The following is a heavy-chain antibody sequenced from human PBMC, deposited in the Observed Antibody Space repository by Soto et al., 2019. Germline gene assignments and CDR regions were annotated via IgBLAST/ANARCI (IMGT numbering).Heavy chain of an antibody. CDR3: ARASYYYDSSGYLSAFDI. Sequence: SETLSLTCTVSGGSISSYYWSWIRQPPGKGLEWIGYIYYSGSTYYNPSLKSRVTISVDTSKNQFSLKLSSVTAADTAMYYCARASYYYDSSGYLSAFDIWGQGTMVTVSS. V-gene: IGHV4-59*08. CDR1: GGSISSYY. D-gene: IGHD3-22*01. CDR2: IYYSGST. J-gene: IGHJ3*02.